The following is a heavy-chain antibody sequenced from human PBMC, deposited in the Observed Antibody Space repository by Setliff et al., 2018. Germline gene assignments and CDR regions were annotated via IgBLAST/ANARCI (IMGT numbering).Heavy chain of an antibody. D-gene: IGHD6-6*01. CDR1: GGTFSTYA. Sequence: SVKVSCKASGGTFSTYAINWVRQAPGQGLEWMGGIIPMFGTTNYARKFQGRATIITDESTSTAYMELSSLRSEDTAVYYCAREGVDSRSSTDYRYYMDVWGKGTTVTSP. V-gene: IGHV1-69*05. J-gene: IGHJ6*03. CDR2: IIPMFGTT. CDR3: AREGVDSRSSTDYRYYMDV.